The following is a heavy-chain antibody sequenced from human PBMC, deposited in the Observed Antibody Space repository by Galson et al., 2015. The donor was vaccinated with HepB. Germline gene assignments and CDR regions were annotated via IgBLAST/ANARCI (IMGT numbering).Heavy chain of an antibody. CDR3: AKDVGSSWYTDAFDI. CDR1: GFTFDDYA. V-gene: IGHV3-9*01. Sequence: SLRLSCAASGFTFDDYAMHWVRQAPGKGLEWVSGISWNSGSIGYADSVKGRFTIPRDNAKNSLYLQMNSLRAEDTALYYCAKDVGSSWYTDAFDIWGQGTMVTVSS. CDR2: ISWNSGSI. J-gene: IGHJ3*02. D-gene: IGHD6-13*01.